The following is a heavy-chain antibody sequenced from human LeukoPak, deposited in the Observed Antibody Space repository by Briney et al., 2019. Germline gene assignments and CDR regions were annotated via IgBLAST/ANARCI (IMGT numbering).Heavy chain of an antibody. CDR1: GFIFSNYA. Sequence: GGSLRLSRAASGFIFSNYAMGWGRQAPGKGLEWVSSITGSGGNTYYADSVKGRFTFSRDNSKNTLHLQMNSLRAEDTAVYYCVRGLDYFDYWGQGTLVTVSS. D-gene: IGHD6-6*01. J-gene: IGHJ4*02. CDR3: VRGLDYFDY. CDR2: ITGSGGNT. V-gene: IGHV3-23*01.